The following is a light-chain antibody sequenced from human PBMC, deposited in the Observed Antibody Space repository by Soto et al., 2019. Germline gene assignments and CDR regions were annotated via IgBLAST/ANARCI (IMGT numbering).Light chain of an antibody. V-gene: IGLV2-14*03. Sequence: QSVLTQPASVSGSPGQSITISCTGTGSDVGGYNYVSWYQQHPGKAPKLIIYDVNKRPTGVPNRFSGSKSGITASLTISGLRPEDEADYHCCSYAGSYLFVFGTGTKVTVL. CDR3: CSYAGSYLFV. J-gene: IGLJ1*01. CDR1: GSDVGGYNY. CDR2: DVN.